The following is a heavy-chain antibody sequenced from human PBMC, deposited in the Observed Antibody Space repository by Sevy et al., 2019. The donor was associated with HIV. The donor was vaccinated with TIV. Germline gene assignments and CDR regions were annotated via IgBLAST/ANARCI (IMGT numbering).Heavy chain of an antibody. Sequence: GGSLRLSCAASGFTFTSYEMNWVRQAPGKGLEWLSYISNSGTTIYYSDSVKGRFTISRDNARNSLYLQMSSLRAVDTAVYYCARDLPASATTVPHFDCWGQGTLVTVSS. CDR2: ISNSGTTI. V-gene: IGHV3-48*03. CDR1: GFTFTSYE. CDR3: ARDLPASATTVPHFDC. J-gene: IGHJ4*02. D-gene: IGHD4-17*01.